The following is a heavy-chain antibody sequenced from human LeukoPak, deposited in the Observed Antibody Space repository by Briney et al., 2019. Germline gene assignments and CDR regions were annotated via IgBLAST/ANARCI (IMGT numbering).Heavy chain of an antibody. CDR1: GFTFSNAW. CDR3: ARRQGYCSGGSCFSLDY. V-gene: IGHV3-21*01. CDR2: ISSSSSYI. D-gene: IGHD2-15*01. Sequence: GGSLRLSCAASGFTFSNAWMSWVRQAPGKGLEWVSSISSSSSYIYYADSVKGRFTISRDNAKNSLYLQMNSLRAEDTAVYYCARRQGYCSGGSCFSLDYWGQGTLVTVSS. J-gene: IGHJ4*02.